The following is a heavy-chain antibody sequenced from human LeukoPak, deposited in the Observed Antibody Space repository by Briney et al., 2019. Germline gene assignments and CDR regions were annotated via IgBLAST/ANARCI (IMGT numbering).Heavy chain of an antibody. D-gene: IGHD3-10*01. CDR2: INPSSGGT. V-gene: IGHV1-2*02. CDR1: GYTFTGYY. J-gene: IGHJ6*03. CDR3: ARGGHLLSFGELPLPSLTSDYNYYMDV. Sequence: GASVKVSCKASGYTFTGYYIHWVRQAPGQGLEWMGWINPSSGGTNYPQKFQGRVTMTRDTSLSTAYMELSSLRSEDTAVYHCARGGHLLSFGELPLPSLTSDYNYYMDVWGKGTTVTVSS.